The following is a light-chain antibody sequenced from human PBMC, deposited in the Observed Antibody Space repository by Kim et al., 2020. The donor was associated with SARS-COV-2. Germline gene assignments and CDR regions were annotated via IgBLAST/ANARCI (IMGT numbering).Light chain of an antibody. J-gene: IGKJ4*01. CDR1: LGTANH. CDR2: AAS. CDR3: QQYNRYPLT. V-gene: IGKV1-16*02. Sequence: PSLGDTVSISLRAHLGTANHLASCLQRPGKAPKSLIYAASNLQSGVPSKCSASGSGTHFTLSLASLQPEDFATYYCQQYNRYPLTFCGGTKVDIK.